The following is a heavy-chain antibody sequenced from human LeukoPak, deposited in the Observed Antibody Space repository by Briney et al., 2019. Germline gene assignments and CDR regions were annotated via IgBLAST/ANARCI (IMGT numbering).Heavy chain of an antibody. Sequence: SETLSLTCTVSGGSISSYYWSWIRQPPGKGLEWIGYIYYSGSTNYNLSLKSRVTISVDTSKNQFSLKLSSVTAADTAVYYCARHLRYSSGWYADYWGQGTLVTVSS. J-gene: IGHJ4*02. CDR3: ARHLRYSSGWYADY. CDR1: GGSISSYY. V-gene: IGHV4-59*08. CDR2: IYYSGST. D-gene: IGHD6-19*01.